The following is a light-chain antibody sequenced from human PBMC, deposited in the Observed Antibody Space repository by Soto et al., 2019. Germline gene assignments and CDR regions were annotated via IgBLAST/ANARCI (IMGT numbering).Light chain of an antibody. J-gene: IGKJ2*01. CDR2: GAS. CDR3: QQYNNWPPYT. CDR1: QSVSSN. V-gene: IGKV3-15*01. Sequence: EIVMTQSPATVSVSPGERATLSCRASQSVSSNLAWYQQKPGQAPRHLIYGASTRATGIPATYSGSGSRTEFTLTISSLKTEDFAGYYCQQYNNWPPYTFGQGTKLEIK.